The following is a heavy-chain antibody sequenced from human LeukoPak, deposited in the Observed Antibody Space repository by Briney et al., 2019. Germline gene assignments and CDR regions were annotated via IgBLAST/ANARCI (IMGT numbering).Heavy chain of an antibody. D-gene: IGHD5-18*01. V-gene: IGHV3-21*01. CDR1: GFSFSSYN. CDR3: ARAPGYGGFLDY. CDR2: ISSSSSYI. Sequence: GGSLRLSCAASGFSFSSYNMNWVRQAPGKGLEWVSFISSSSSYIYYVDSVKGRFTISRDNAKNSLYLQMNSLRAEDTAVYYCARAPGYGGFLDYWGQGNLVTVSS. J-gene: IGHJ4*02.